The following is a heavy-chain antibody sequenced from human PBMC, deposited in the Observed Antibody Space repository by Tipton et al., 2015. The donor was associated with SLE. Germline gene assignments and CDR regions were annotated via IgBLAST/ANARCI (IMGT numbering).Heavy chain of an antibody. V-gene: IGHV4-34*01. J-gene: IGHJ5*02. CDR2: INHSGST. CDR1: GGPFSGYY. Sequence: TLSLTCAVYGGPFSGYYWSWIRQPPGKGLEWIGEINHSGSTNYNPSLKSRVTISVDTSKNQFSLKLSSVTAADTAVYYCARDLRDTDNWFDPWGQGTLVTVSS. CDR3: ARDLRDTDNWFDP.